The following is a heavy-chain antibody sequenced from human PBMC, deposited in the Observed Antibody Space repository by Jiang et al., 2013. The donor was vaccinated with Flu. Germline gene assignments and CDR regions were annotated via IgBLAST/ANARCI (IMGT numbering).Heavy chain of an antibody. Sequence: LLKPSETLSLTCTVSGRSISGYYWSWIRQPAGKGLEWIGRIYSSGGTNYNPSLKSRVTMSVDTSKNQFSLKLSSVTAADTAVYYCARDLSGYSGFDTDYWGQGTLVTVSS. V-gene: IGHV4-4*07. CDR2: IYSSGGT. CDR1: GRSISGYY. CDR3: ARDLSGYSGFDTDY. J-gene: IGHJ4*02. D-gene: IGHD5-12*01.